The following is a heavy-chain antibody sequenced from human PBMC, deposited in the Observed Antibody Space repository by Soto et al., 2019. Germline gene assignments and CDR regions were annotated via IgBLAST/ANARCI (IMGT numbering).Heavy chain of an antibody. V-gene: IGHV1-58*01. D-gene: IGHD3-3*01. Sequence: QMKLVQSGPEVKKPATSVKVSCKASGFTFSNSAVPWVRQARGQRLEWIGWIVVGMGITNYAQKLQERVTIPRDMSKSAAYMELSSLRIGDRAVYYCATWYVFWGYRSDYWGQGTLGTVSS. CDR3: ATWYVFWGYRSDY. J-gene: IGHJ4*02. CDR2: IVVGMGIT. CDR1: GFTFSNSA.